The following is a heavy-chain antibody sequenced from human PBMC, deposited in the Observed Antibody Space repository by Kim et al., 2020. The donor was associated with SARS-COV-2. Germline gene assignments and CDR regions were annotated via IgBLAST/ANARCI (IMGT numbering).Heavy chain of an antibody. CDR3: AKDGGDVDWSGYYTDTQRDPLFDS. D-gene: IGHD3-3*01. CDR1: GFTFNNYA. Sequence: GGSLRLSCAASGFTFNNYAMTWVRQAPGRGLEWVSTISGSGGSTFFADAVKGRFTMSRDNSKNTVYMELNSLRADDTAVYYCAKDGGDVDWSGYYTDTQRDPLFDSWGQGTLVTVSS. CDR2: ISGSGGST. V-gene: IGHV3-23*01. J-gene: IGHJ4*02.